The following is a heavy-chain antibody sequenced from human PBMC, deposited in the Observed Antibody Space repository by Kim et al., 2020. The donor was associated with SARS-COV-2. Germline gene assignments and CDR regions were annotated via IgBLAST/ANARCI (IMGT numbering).Heavy chain of an antibody. Sequence: AGSLRLSCAASGFTFSSYGMHWVRQAPGKGLEWVAVIWYDGSNKYYADSVKGRFTISRDNSKNTLYLQMNSLRAEDTAVYYCARDGDTAMVMGYYYYGMDVWGQGTTVTVSS. J-gene: IGHJ6*02. CDR3: ARDGDTAMVMGYYYYGMDV. V-gene: IGHV3-33*01. D-gene: IGHD5-18*01. CDR2: IWYDGSNK. CDR1: GFTFSSYG.